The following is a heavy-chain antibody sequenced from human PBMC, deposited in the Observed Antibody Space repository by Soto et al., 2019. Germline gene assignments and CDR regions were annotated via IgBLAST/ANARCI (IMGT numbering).Heavy chain of an antibody. CDR3: ARDRPDYDSSGTSLDY. D-gene: IGHD3-22*01. CDR1: GDSVSSNSAA. V-gene: IGHV6-1*01. CDR2: TYYRSKWYN. Sequence: SQTLSLPCAISGDSVSSNSAAWNWIRQSPSRGLEWLGRTYYRSKWYNDYAVSVKSRITIDPDTSKNQFSLQLNSVTPEDTAVYYCARDRPDYDSSGTSLDYWGQGTLVTVSS. J-gene: IGHJ4*02.